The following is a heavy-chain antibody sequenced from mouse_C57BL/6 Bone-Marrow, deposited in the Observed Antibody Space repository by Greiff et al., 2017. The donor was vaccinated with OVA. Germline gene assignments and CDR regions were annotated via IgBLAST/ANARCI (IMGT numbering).Heavy chain of an antibody. D-gene: IGHD1-1*01. Sequence: VQLQQSGAELVKPGASVKISCKASGYTFTDYYINWVKQRPGQGLEWIGKIGPGSGSTYYNEKFKGKATLTADKSSSTAYMQLSSLTSEDSAVYFCARDYYGSSLYYYAMDYWGQGTSVTVSS. CDR3: ARDYYGSSLYYYAMDY. CDR1: GYTFTDYY. J-gene: IGHJ4*01. CDR2: IGPGSGST. V-gene: IGHV1-77*01.